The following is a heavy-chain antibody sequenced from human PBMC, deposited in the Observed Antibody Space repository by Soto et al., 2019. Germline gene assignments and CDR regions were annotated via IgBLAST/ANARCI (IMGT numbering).Heavy chain of an antibody. CDR1: GYTFSNFD. CDR2: MDPRNGNT. D-gene: IGHD3-3*01. Sequence: QVQLVQSGAEVKKPGASVKVSCKASGYTFSNFDINWVRQAPGQGLEWVGWMDPRNGNTGYAEKFQGRVTMTGNTAISTAYMELSSLRSEDTAVYYCARALGDFRSTSGVFLYGMDVWGQGTTVTAS. CDR3: ARALGDFRSTSGVFLYGMDV. V-gene: IGHV1-8*01. J-gene: IGHJ6*02.